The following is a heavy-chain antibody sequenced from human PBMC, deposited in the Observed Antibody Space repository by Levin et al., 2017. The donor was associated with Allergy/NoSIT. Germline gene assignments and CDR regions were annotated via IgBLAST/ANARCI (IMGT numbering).Heavy chain of an antibody. CDR2: IKQDGSEK. D-gene: IGHD6-13*01. J-gene: IGHJ6*03. V-gene: IGHV3-7*04. CDR3: ARGVAAVLPLYYYYYMDV. CDR1: GFTFSSYW. Sequence: GSLRLSCAASGFTFSSYWMSWVRQAPGKGLEWVANIKQDGSEKYYVDSVKGRFTISRDNAKNSLYLQMNSLRAEDTAVYYCARGVAAVLPLYYYYYMDVWGKGTTVTVSS.